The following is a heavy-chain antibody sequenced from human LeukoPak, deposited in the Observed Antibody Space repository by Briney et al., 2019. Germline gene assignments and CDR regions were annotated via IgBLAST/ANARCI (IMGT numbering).Heavy chain of an antibody. D-gene: IGHD4-17*01. V-gene: IGHV4-31*03. Sequence: SETLSLTCTASGGSISSGGYYWSWIRQHPGKGLEWIGYIYYSGSTYYNPSLKSRVTISVDTSKNQFSLKLSSVTAADTAVYYCARDMGMTTVTKYAFDIWGQGTMVTVSS. J-gene: IGHJ3*02. CDR2: IYYSGST. CDR1: GGSISSGGYY. CDR3: ARDMGMTTVTKYAFDI.